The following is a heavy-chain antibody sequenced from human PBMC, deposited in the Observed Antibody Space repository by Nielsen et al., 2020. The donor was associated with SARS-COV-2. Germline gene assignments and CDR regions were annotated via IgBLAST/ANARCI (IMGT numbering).Heavy chain of an antibody. Sequence: GESLKISCAVSGFTISNYGMQWVRQAPGKGLEWVATMSHDGRFKWYADSVKGRFTISRDYSKGTLHLQMNSLRAEDTAVYFCAKEHLVDRALIMYYFDSWGQGTLVTVSS. J-gene: IGHJ4*02. CDR3: AKEHLVDRALIMYYFDS. CDR1: GFTISNYG. V-gene: IGHV3-30*18. CDR2: MSHDGRFK. D-gene: IGHD3-16*01.